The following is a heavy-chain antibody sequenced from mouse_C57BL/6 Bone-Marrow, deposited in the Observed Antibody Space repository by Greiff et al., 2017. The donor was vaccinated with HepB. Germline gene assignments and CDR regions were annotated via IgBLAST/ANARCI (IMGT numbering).Heavy chain of an antibody. J-gene: IGHJ1*03. CDR1: GFTFSDYG. CDR3: ARGPYGSSHWYFDV. D-gene: IGHD1-1*01. CDR2: ISSGSSTI. Sequence: DVMLVESGGGLVKPGGSLKLSCAASGFTFSDYGMHWVRQAPEKGLEWVAYISSGSSTIYYADTVKGRFTISRDNAKNTLFLQMTSLRSEDTAMYYCARGPYGSSHWYFDVWGTGTTGTVSS. V-gene: IGHV5-17*01.